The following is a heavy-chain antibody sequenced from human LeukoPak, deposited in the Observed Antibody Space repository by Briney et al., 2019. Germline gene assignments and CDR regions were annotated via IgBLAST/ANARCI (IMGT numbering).Heavy chain of an antibody. J-gene: IGHJ4*02. Sequence: GGSLRLSCAASGFTFSIYSMDWVRQAPGKGLEWVSKITSKSTTIYYADSVKGRFTISRDNAKNSLYLQMNSLRAEDTAVYYCARERGYYAADSCYGFDYWGQGILVTVSS. CDR1: GFTFSIYS. CDR3: ARERGYYAADSCYGFDY. CDR2: ITSKSTTI. D-gene: IGHD2-15*01. V-gene: IGHV3-48*01.